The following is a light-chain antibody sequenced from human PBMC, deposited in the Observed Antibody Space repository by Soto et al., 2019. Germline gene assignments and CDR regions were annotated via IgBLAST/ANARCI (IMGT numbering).Light chain of an antibody. CDR1: ENVRNNY. J-gene: IGKJ1*01. CDR3: QQYSFMWT. CDR2: GAS. Sequence: EIVLTQSPGTLSLSQGERATLSCRASENVRNNYLAWYQQKPGQAPRLLISGASKRATGIPDRFSGSGSGTDFTLTFNRLEPEDFAVYYCQQYSFMWTFGQGTKVDIK. V-gene: IGKV3-20*01.